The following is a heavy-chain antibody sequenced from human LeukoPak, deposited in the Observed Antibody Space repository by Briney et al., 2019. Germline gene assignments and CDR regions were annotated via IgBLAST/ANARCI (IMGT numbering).Heavy chain of an antibody. CDR1: GGSISSYY. CDR2: IYASGNT. D-gene: IGHD4-17*01. CDR3: ARGELIDYGDYGYYFDY. J-gene: IGHJ4*02. V-gene: IGHV4-4*07. Sequence: SETLSLTCTVSGGSISSYYWSWVRQPAGKGLEWIGRIYASGNTNYNPSLKGRVTMTVDTSKNQFSLKVSSVTAADTAVYYCARGELIDYGDYGYYFDYWGQGTLVTVSS.